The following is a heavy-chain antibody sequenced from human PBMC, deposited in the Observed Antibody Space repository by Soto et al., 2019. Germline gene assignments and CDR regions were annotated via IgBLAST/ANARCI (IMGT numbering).Heavy chain of an antibody. J-gene: IGHJ6*02. Sequence: GGSLRLSCAASGFTFSSYGMHWVRQAPGKGLEWVAVISYDGSNKYYADSVKGRFTISRDNSKNTLYLQMNSLRAEDTAVYYCAKDRIAAAGTSYYYYGMDVWGQGTTVTVSS. CDR3: AKDRIAAAGTSYYYYGMDV. CDR2: ISYDGSNK. CDR1: GFTFSSYG. V-gene: IGHV3-30*18. D-gene: IGHD6-13*01.